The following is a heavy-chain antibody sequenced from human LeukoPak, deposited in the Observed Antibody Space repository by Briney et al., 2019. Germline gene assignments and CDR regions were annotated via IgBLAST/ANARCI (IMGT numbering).Heavy chain of an antibody. CDR2: IYYSGST. Sequence: PSETLSLTCTVSGGSVSSGSYYWSWIRQPPGKGLEWIGYIYYSGSTNYNPSLKSRVTISVDTSKNPFSLKLSSVTAADTAVYYCARGVTMVQGVIDWFDPWGQGTLVTVSS. D-gene: IGHD3-10*01. CDR3: ARGVTMVQGVIDWFDP. V-gene: IGHV4-61*01. CDR1: GGSVSSGSYY. J-gene: IGHJ5*02.